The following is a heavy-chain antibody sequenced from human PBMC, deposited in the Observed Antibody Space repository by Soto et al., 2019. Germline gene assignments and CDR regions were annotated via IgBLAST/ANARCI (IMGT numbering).Heavy chain of an antibody. CDR1: GFTFSSYS. CDR2: ISSSSSTI. Sequence: GGSLRLSCAASGFTFSSYSMNWVRQAPGKGLEWVSYISSSSSTIYYTDSVKGRFTISRDNAKNSLYLQMNSLRDEDTAVYYCARGYYYDSSGYYPWGQGTLVTVSS. D-gene: IGHD3-22*01. V-gene: IGHV3-48*02. CDR3: ARGYYYDSSGYYP. J-gene: IGHJ5*02.